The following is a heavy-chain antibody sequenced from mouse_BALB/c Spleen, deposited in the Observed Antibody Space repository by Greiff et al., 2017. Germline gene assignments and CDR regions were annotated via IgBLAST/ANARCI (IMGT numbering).Heavy chain of an antibody. J-gene: IGHJ2*01. CDR1: GFSLTSYG. V-gene: IGHV2-2*02. CDR2: IWSGGST. Sequence: QVQLKESGPGLVQPSQSLSITCTVSGFSLTSYGVHWVRQSPGKGLEWLGVIWSGGSTDYNAAFISRLSISKDNSKSQVFFKMNSLQANDTAIYYCARDYGSSPPYYFDYWGQGTTLTVSS. D-gene: IGHD1-1*01. CDR3: ARDYGSSPPYYFDY.